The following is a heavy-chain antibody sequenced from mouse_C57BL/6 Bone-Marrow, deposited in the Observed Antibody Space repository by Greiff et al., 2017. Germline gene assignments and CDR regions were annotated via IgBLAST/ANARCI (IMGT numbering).Heavy chain of an antibody. V-gene: IGHV1-76*01. J-gene: IGHJ1*03. CDR2: IYPGSGNN. Sequence: QVQLQQSGAELVRPGASVKLSCKASGYTFTDYYINWVKQRPGQGLEWIARIYPGSGNNYYNEKFKGKATLTAEKSSSTAYMQLSSLTSEDSAVYFCARFEDYYGSYWYFDVWGTGTTVTVSS. CDR1: GYTFTDYY. D-gene: IGHD1-1*01. CDR3: ARFEDYYGSYWYFDV.